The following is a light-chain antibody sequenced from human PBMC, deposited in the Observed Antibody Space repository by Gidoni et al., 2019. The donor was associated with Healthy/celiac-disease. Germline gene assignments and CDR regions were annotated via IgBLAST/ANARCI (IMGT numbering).Light chain of an antibody. V-gene: IGKV3-20*01. CDR3: QQYGSSPFT. J-gene: IGKJ3*01. CDR2: GAS. Sequence: IVLTQSPGTLSLSPGERATLSCRASQRVSSSYLAWYQQKPGQAPRLLIYGASSRATGLPARFSGSGSGTDFTLTISRLEPEDFAVYYCQQYGSSPFTFGPGTKVDIK. CDR1: QRVSSSY.